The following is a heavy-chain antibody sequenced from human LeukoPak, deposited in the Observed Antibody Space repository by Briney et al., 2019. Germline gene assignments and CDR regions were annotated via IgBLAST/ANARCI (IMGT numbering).Heavy chain of an antibody. J-gene: IGHJ4*02. V-gene: IGHV3-23*01. Sequence: PGGSLRLSCAASGFTFSSHGMNWVRQAPGKGLEWVSGISPSGGITYYTDSVKGRFTISRDNSKNTQSLQMNSLRAEDTAVYYCARTWGSYLTSCFDYWGQGTLVTISS. D-gene: IGHD1-26*01. CDR2: ISPSGGIT. CDR1: GFTFSSHG. CDR3: ARTWGSYLTSCFDY.